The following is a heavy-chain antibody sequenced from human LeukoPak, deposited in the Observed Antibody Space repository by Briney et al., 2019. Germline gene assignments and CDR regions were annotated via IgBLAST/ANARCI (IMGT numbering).Heavy chain of an antibody. CDR1: GYTFTSYD. V-gene: IGHV1-8*01. Sequence: ASVRVSCKASGYTFTSYDINWVRQATGHGLEWMGWMNPNSGNTGYAQKFQGRVTMTRNTSISTAYMELSSLRSEDTAVYYCASSGVRRLYYYYGMDVWGQGTTVTVSS. D-gene: IGHD6-25*01. J-gene: IGHJ6*02. CDR3: ASSGVRRLYYYYGMDV. CDR2: MNPNSGNT.